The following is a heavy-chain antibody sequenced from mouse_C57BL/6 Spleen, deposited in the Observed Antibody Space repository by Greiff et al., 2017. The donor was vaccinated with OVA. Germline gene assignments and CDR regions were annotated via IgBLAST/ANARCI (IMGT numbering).Heavy chain of an antibody. CDR2: IHPNSGST. J-gene: IGHJ2*01. D-gene: IGHD2-1*01. CDR1: GYTFTSYW. V-gene: IGHV1-64*01. CDR3: ARWGNGNYDFDY. Sequence: VQLQQSGAELVKPGASVKLSCKASGYTFTSYWMHWVKQRPGQGLEWIGMIHPNSGSTNYNEKFKSKATLTVDKSSSTAYMQLSSLTSEDSAVYYCARWGNGNYDFDYWGQGTTLTVSS.